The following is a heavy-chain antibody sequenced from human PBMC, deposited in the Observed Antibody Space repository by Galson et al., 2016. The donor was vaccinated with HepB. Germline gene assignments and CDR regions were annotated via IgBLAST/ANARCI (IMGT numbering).Heavy chain of an antibody. Sequence: SLRLSCAASGFSFRSHAMHWVRQAPGKGLEWVAVIWFDGSNKFYADSVQGRFTISRDNSNNTLYLQMNSLRAEGTAVYYCEKDAHTSSCWGYFREWGQGTLVTVSS. V-gene: IGHV3-33*06. CDR1: GFSFRSHA. J-gene: IGHJ1*01. CDR2: IWFDGSNK. CDR3: EKDAHTSSCWGYFRE. D-gene: IGHD6-13*01.